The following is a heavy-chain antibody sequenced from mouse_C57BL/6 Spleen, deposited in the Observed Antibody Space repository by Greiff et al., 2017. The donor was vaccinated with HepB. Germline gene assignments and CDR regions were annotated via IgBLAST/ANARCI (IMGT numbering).Heavy chain of an antibody. J-gene: IGHJ3*01. CDR3: ARDLYGSLAY. CDR1: GFTFSDYY. Sequence: DVKLVESEGGLVQPGSSMKLSCTASGFTFSDYYMAWVRQVPEKGLEWVANINYDGSSTYYLDSLKSRFIISRDNAKNILYLQMSSLKSEDTATYYCARDLYGSLAYWGQGTLVTVSA. D-gene: IGHD1-1*01. CDR2: INYDGSST. V-gene: IGHV5-16*01.